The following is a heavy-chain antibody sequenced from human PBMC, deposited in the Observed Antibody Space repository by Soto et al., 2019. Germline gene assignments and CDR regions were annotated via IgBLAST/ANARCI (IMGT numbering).Heavy chain of an antibody. V-gene: IGHV1-69*13. Sequence: SVKVSCKASGGTFSSYAISWVRQAPGQGLEWMGGTIPIFGTANYAQKFQGRVTITADESTSTAYMGLSSLRSEDTAVYYCARVLLRGTASADYYYYGMDVWGQGTTVTVSS. CDR3: ARVLLRGTASADYYYYGMDV. CDR2: TIPIFGTA. J-gene: IGHJ6*02. D-gene: IGHD1-7*01. CDR1: GGTFSSYA.